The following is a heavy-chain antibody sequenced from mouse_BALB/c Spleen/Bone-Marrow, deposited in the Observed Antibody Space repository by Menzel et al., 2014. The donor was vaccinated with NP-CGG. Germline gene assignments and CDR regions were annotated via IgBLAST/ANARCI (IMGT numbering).Heavy chain of an antibody. D-gene: IGHD1-3*01. J-gene: IGHJ1*01. CDR2: ISSGGSHT. CDR1: GFTFSSYG. Sequence: EVMVVESGGDLVKPGGSLKLSCAASGFTFSSYGMSWVRQTPDKSLEWVATISSGGSHTYYPDSVKGRFTISRDNAKNTLYLQMSSLKSEDTAIYYCARRGFDNSYWYFGVWGAGTTVTVSS. CDR3: ARRGFDNSYWYFGV. V-gene: IGHV5-6*02.